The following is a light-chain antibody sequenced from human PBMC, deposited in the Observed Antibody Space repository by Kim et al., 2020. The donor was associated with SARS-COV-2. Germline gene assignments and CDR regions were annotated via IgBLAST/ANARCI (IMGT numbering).Light chain of an antibody. CDR2: GKN. CDR3: NPRDSSGNHLGV. V-gene: IGLV3-19*01. J-gene: IGLJ2*01. Sequence: SSELTQDPAVSVALGQTVRITCQGDSLRSYYASWYQQKPGQAPVLVIYGKNNRPSGIPDRFSGSSSGNTASLTITGAQAEAEADYYCNPRDSSGNHLGVF. CDR1: SLRSYY.